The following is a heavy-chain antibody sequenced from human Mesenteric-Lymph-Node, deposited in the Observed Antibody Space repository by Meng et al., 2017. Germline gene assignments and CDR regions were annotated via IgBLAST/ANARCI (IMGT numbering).Heavy chain of an antibody. CDR3: AHRPSGWYYFDY. D-gene: IGHD6-19*01. CDR2: IYWDGDK. CDR1: GLSRSTSGVG. Sequence: QIPLKESGPTLVKPTQTLTLTCTLSGLSRSTSGVGVGWIRQPPEKALEWLALIYWDGDKRYSPSLKSRLTITKDTSKNQVVLTMTNMDPEDTATYYCAHRPSGWYYFDYWGQGTLVTVSS. V-gene: IGHV2-5*02. J-gene: IGHJ4*02.